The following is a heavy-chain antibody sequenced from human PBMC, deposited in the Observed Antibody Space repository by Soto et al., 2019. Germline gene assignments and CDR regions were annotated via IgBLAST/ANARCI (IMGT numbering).Heavy chain of an antibody. V-gene: IGHV1-69*12. D-gene: IGHD4-17*01. CDR2: IIPIFGTA. J-gene: IGHJ5*02. Sequence: QVQLVQSGAEVKKPGSSVKVSCKASGGTFSSYAISWVRQAPGQGLEWMGGIIPIFGTANYAQKFQGRVTITADESQRTAYMALSSLSSEDTAVYYCATGWGYGDYARLFDLGGQGTMVPVSS. CDR1: GGTFSSYA. CDR3: ATGWGYGDYARLFDL.